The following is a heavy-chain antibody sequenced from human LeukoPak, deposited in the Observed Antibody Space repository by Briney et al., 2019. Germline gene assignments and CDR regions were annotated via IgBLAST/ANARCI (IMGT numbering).Heavy chain of an antibody. Sequence: GRSLRLSCAASGFTFSSYGMHRVRQAPGKGLEWVAVISYDGSNKYYADSVKGRFTISRDNSKNTLYLQMNSLRAEDTAVYYCAKDGYSSSVDYWGQGTLVTVSS. J-gene: IGHJ4*02. D-gene: IGHD6-13*01. CDR2: ISYDGSNK. CDR1: GFTFSSYG. CDR3: AKDGYSSSVDY. V-gene: IGHV3-30*18.